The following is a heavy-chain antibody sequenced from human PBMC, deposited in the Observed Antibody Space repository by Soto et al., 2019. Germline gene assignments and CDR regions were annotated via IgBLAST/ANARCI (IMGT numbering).Heavy chain of an antibody. D-gene: IGHD3-22*01. J-gene: IGHJ4*02. CDR2: ISYDGSRT. V-gene: IGHV3-30-3*01. CDR3: GREQNSGYYRTADY. CDR1: GFTLSTYA. Sequence: QVQVVESGGGVVQPGRSLRLSCAASGFTLSTYAMHWVRQAPGRALEWLAVISYDGSRTHYAGSMEGRFTISRDTSKNTLYLQLHSLRPEYTAVYFCGREQNSGYYRTADYWGQGTLVTVSS.